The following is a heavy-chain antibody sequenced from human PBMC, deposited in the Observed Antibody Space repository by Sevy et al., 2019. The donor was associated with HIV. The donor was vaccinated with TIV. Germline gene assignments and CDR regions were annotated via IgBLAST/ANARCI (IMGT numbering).Heavy chain of an antibody. CDR2: IRNDPDGGTT. J-gene: IGHJ6*02. Sequence: GESLKISCTASGFTFRNAWITWVRQVPGKGLEWVGRIRNDPDGGTTDYAAPVRGRFTISRDDSKNTMYLQMNSLKSEDTAVYYCSTDIVVQSGYSYDFSTFNPDLPHNSGADVWGQGTTVTVSS. CDR3: STDIVVQSGYSYDFSTFNPDLPHNSGADV. D-gene: IGHD5-12*01. V-gene: IGHV3-15*01. CDR1: GFTFRNAW.